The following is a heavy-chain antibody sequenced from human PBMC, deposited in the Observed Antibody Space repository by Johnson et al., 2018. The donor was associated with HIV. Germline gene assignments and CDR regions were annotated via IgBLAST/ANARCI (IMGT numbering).Heavy chain of an antibody. Sequence: VQLVESGGGLVQPGGSLRLSCAASGISVSGYYMSWVRQAPGKGLEWVSDISGSGGNRYYGDSVKGRFTISRDNSKNTLYLQMSSLRADDTAVYYCAKGQVARGPLDIWGQGTMVTVSS. CDR1: GISVSGYY. D-gene: IGHD2-15*01. J-gene: IGHJ3*02. CDR3: AKGQVARGPLDI. V-gene: IGHV3-23*04. CDR2: ISGSGGNR.